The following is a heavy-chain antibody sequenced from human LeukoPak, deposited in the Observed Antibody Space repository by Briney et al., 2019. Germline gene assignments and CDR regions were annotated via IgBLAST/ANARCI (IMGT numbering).Heavy chain of an antibody. D-gene: IGHD1-26*01. Sequence: ASVKVSCKASGYTFTGYYMHWVRQAPGQGLEWMGWISAYNGNTNYAQKLQGRVTMTTDTSTSTAYMELRSLRSDDTAVYYCARRGGGSYLYDDAFDIWGQGTMVTVSS. V-gene: IGHV1-18*04. CDR3: ARRGGGSYLYDDAFDI. CDR2: ISAYNGNT. CDR1: GYTFTGYY. J-gene: IGHJ3*02.